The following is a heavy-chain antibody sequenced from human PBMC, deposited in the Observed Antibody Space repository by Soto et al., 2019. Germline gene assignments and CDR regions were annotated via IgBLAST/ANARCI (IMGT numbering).Heavy chain of an antibody. Sequence: EVQLVESGGGFVKPGGSLRLSCAASGFDFSDTWMNWVRQTPDKGLEWVARIKRKTEGGTTNYAAPVKGRLTLSRDDSKQRVFLQMDNLKREDTGVYYCTADLSPSSAWANDYWGQGTLVTVSS. CDR1: GFDFSDTW. CDR3: TADLSPSSAWANDY. V-gene: IGHV3-15*07. J-gene: IGHJ4*02. CDR2: IKRKTEGGTT. D-gene: IGHD6-19*01.